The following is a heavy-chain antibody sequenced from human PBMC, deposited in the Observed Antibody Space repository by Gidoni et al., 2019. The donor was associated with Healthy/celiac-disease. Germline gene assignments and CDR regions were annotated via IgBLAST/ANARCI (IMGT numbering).Heavy chain of an antibody. D-gene: IGHD6-6*01. CDR3: ASSRHSSSSYFDY. V-gene: IGHV3-21*01. CDR1: GFTFSSYS. J-gene: IGHJ4*01. CDR2: ISSSSSYI. Sequence: EVQLVASGGGLVKPGGSLRLSCAASGFTFSSYSMNWVRQAPGKGLEWVSSISSSSSYIYYADSVKGRFTISRDNAKNSLYLQMNSLRAEDTAVYYCASSRHSSSSYFDYWGQGTLVTVSS.